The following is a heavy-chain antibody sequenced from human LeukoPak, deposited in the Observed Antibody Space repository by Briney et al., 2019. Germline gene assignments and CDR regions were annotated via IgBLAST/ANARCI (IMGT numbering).Heavy chain of an antibody. CDR2: ISYDGSNK. Sequence: PGGSLRLSCAASGFTFSSYGMHWVRQAPGKGLEWVAVISYDGSNKYYADSVKGRFTISRDNSKNTLYLQMNSLRAEDTAVYYCAKDLAVAGTFPGVDAFDIWGQGTMVTVSS. CDR3: AKDLAVAGTFPGVDAFDI. D-gene: IGHD6-19*01. J-gene: IGHJ3*02. CDR1: GFTFSSYG. V-gene: IGHV3-30*18.